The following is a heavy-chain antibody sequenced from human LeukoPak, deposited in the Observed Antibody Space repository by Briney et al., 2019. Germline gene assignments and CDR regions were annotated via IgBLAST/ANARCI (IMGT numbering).Heavy chain of an antibody. Sequence: GGSLRLSCAASGFTFSSSTMNWVRQAPGKGLEWVANIKRDGSEKYYVDSVKGRFTISRDNAKNSLYLQMNSLRGEDTAVYYCARRTYAAFDIWGQGTMVTVSS. V-gene: IGHV3-7*04. CDR3: ARRTYAAFDI. J-gene: IGHJ3*02. CDR1: GFTFSSST. CDR2: IKRDGSEK. D-gene: IGHD1-7*01.